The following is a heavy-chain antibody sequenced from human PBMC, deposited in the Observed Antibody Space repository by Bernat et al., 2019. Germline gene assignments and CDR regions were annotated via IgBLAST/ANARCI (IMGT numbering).Heavy chain of an antibody. V-gene: IGHV1-2*02. CDR2: INPNSGGI. CDR1: GYIFTGYY. CDR3: ARGPVGYYDSSDYYLGAFDV. D-gene: IGHD3-22*01. Sequence: QVQVVQSGAEVKKPGASVKVSCKASGYIFTGYYMHWVRQAPGQGLEWMGWINPNSGGIKYAQKFQGRVTMTRDTSISTAYMELSRLRSDDTAVYYCARGPVGYYDSSDYYLGAFDVWGQGTMVTVSS. J-gene: IGHJ3*01.